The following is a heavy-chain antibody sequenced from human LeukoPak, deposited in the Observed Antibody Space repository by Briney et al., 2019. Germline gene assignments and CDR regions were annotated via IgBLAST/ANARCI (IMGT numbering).Heavy chain of an antibody. CDR3: AADLEIQLWFGVGYGMDV. V-gene: IGHV1-58*02. D-gene: IGHD5-18*01. J-gene: IGHJ6*02. CDR1: GFTFTSSA. CDR2: IFVGSGNT. Sequence: ASVKVSCKTSGFTFTSSAMQWVRQARGQRLEWIGWIFVGSGNTKYAQKFQERVAITRDTSTSTAYMELSSLRSEDTAVYYCAADLEIQLWFGVGYGMDVWGQGTTVTVSS.